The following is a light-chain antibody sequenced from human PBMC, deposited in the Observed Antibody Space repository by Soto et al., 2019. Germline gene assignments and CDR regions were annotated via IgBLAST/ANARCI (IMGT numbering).Light chain of an antibody. J-gene: IGKJ2*01. CDR3: QQYGSSPYT. CDR1: QSVSSSY. CDR2: GAS. V-gene: IGKV3-20*01. Sequence: EIVLTQSPGTLSLSPGERATLSCRASQSVSSSYLAWYQQKPGQAHRLLIYGASSRATVIPDRFSGSGSGTDFTITIISLEPEDFEVYYCQQYGSSPYTCGQGTKLEIK.